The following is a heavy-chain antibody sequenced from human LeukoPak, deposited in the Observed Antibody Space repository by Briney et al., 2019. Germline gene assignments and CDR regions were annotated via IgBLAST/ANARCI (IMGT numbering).Heavy chain of an antibody. CDR1: GFTFSSYS. D-gene: IGHD2-2*01. V-gene: IGHV3-21*04. CDR3: AKGVVVPAAISAVDY. Sequence: GGSLRLSCAASGFTFSSYSMNWVRQAPGKGLEWVSSISSSSSYIYYADSVKGRFTISRDNSKNTLYLQMNSLRAEDTAVYYCAKGVVVPAAISAVDYWGQGTLVTVSS. J-gene: IGHJ4*02. CDR2: ISSSSSYI.